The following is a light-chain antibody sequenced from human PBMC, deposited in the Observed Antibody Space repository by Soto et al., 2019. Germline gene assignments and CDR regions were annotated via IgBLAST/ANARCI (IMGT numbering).Light chain of an antibody. CDR3: CSYAGSDTRVV. CDR1: SSDVGGYNY. J-gene: IGLJ2*01. Sequence: QSALTQPRSVSGSPGQSVTISCTGNSSDVGGYNYVSWYQQHPGKAPKLMIYDVSKRPSGVPDRFSGSKSGNTASLTISGLQAEDEADYYCCSYAGSDTRVVFGGGTKLTVL. V-gene: IGLV2-11*01. CDR2: DVS.